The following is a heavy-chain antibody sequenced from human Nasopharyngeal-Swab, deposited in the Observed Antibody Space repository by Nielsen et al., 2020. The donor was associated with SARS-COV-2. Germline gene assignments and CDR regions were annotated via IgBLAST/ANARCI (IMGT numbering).Heavy chain of an antibody. CDR3: ATGGPITGTINWFDP. J-gene: IGHJ5*02. D-gene: IGHD1-7*01. Sequence: ASVKVSRKVSGYTLTELSMHWVRQAPGKGLEWMGGFDPEDGETIYAQKFQGRVTMTEDTSTDTAYMELSSLRSEDTAVYYCATGGPITGTINWFDPWGQGTLVTVSS. V-gene: IGHV1-24*01. CDR2: FDPEDGET. CDR1: GYTLTELS.